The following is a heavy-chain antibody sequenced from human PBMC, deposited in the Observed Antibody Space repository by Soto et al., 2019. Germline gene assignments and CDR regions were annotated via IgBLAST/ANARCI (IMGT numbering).Heavy chain of an antibody. J-gene: IGHJ6*02. CDR3: ATQSQNYDFWEHEYGMEV. V-gene: IGHV5-51*01. Sequence: GESLKISCKGSGYSFTSYWIGWVRQMPGKGLEWMGIIYPGDSDTRYSPSFQGQVTISADKSISTAYLQWSSLKASDTAMYYCATQSQNYDFWEHEYGMEVWGQGTTVTVSS. CDR1: GYSFTSYW. CDR2: IYPGDSDT. D-gene: IGHD3-3*01.